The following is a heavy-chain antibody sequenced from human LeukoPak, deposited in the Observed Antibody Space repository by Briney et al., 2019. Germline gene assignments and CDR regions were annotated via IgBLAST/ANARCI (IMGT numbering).Heavy chain of an antibody. D-gene: IGHD3-10*01. Sequence: SETLSLTCAVYGGSFSGYYWSWIRQPPGKGLEWIGEINHSGSTNYNPSLKSRVTISVDTSKNQFSLKLRSLTAADTAVYYCARGRVWFGALDIWGQGTMVTVSS. CDR2: INHSGST. J-gene: IGHJ3*02. V-gene: IGHV4-34*01. CDR1: GGSFSGYY. CDR3: ARGRVWFGALDI.